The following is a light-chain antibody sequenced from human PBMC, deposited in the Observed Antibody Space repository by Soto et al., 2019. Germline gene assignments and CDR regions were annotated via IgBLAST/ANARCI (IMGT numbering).Light chain of an antibody. Sequence: DIRSSQCPATRSVSIALSATIPARASQSISSWLAWYQQKPGKAPKLLIYAASSLQSGVPSRFSGSGSETDFTLTISSLQPEDFATYSCQQSYSTTWTFGQGTKVDIK. CDR2: AAS. J-gene: IGKJ1*01. V-gene: IGKV1-39*01. CDR3: QQSYSTTWT. CDR1: QSISSW.